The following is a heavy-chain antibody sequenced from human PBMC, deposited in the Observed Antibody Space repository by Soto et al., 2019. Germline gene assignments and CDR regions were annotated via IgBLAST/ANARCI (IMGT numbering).Heavy chain of an antibody. D-gene: IGHD3-22*01. Sequence: SETLSLTCAVSGGSISSSNWWSWVRQPPGKGMEWIGEIYHSGSTNYNPSLKSRVTITVDTSKNQFSLKLSSVTAADTAVYYCARCDFYYSSGYLDFVSNWCQGTPVTVSS. CDR2: IYHSGST. CDR3: ARCDFYYSSGYLDFVSN. V-gene: IGHV4-4*02. CDR1: GGSISSSNW. J-gene: IGHJ4*02.